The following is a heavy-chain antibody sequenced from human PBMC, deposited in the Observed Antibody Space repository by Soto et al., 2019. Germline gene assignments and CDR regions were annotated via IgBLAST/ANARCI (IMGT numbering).Heavy chain of an antibody. CDR2: IYYSGST. Sequence: SETLSLTCTVSGGSISSSSYYWGWIRQPPGKGLEWIGSIYYSGSTYYNPSLKSRVTISVDTSKNQFSLKLSSVTAADTAVYYCARHGGGYSYGRAFDYWGQGTLVTVSS. J-gene: IGHJ4*02. V-gene: IGHV4-39*01. D-gene: IGHD5-18*01. CDR1: GGSISSSSYY. CDR3: ARHGGGYSYGRAFDY.